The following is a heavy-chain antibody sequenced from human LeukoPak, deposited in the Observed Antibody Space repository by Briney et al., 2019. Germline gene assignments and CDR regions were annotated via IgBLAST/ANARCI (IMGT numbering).Heavy chain of an antibody. D-gene: IGHD5-18*01. CDR1: GGSFSGYY. CDR3: ARRIRGYSPRNNAFDI. CDR2: INHSGST. V-gene: IGHV4-34*01. Sequence: SETLSLTCAVYGGSFSGYYWSWIRQPPGKGLEWIGEINHSGSTNYKPSLKSRVTISVDTSKNQFSLKLSSVTAADTAVYYCARRIRGYSPRNNAFDIWGQGTMVTVSS. J-gene: IGHJ3*02.